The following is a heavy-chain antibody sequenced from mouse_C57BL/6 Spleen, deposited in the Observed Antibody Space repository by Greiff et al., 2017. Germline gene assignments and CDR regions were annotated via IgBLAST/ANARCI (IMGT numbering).Heavy chain of an antibody. D-gene: IGHD4-1*01. CDR2: IYPGSGST. CDR3: ARGTGRAGLSWFAY. J-gene: IGHJ3*01. V-gene: IGHV1-55*01. CDR1: GYTFTSYW. Sequence: QVQLQQPGAELVKPGASVKMSCKASGYTFTSYWITWVKQRPGQGLEWIGDIYPGSGSTNYNEKFKSKATLTVDTSSSTAYMQLSSLTSEDSAVYYCARGTGRAGLSWFAYWGQGTLVTVSA.